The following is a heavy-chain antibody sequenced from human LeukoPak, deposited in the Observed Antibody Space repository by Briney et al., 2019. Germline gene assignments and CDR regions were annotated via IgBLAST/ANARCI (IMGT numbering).Heavy chain of an antibody. J-gene: IGHJ5*02. Sequence: SETLSLTCAVYVGSFSGYYWSWIRQPPGKGLEWIGRIYTSGSTNYNPSLKSRVTISVDTSKNQFSLKLSSVTAADTAVYYCARDRRWLQHNNWFDPWGQGTLVTVSS. CDR3: ARDRRWLQHNNWFDP. CDR2: IYTSGST. CDR1: VGSFSGYY. V-gene: IGHV4-4*08. D-gene: IGHD5-24*01.